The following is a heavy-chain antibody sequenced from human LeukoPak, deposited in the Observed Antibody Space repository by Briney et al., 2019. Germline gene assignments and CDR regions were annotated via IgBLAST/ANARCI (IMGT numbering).Heavy chain of an antibody. Sequence: GGSLRLSCAASGFTFSSYWMHWVRQAPGKGLVWVSRINSDGSSTSYADSVKGRFTISRDNSKNTLYLQMNSLRAEDTAVYYCAKVKGSRYSGYDWPDYWGQGTLVTVSS. CDR2: INSDGSST. V-gene: IGHV3-74*01. J-gene: IGHJ4*02. D-gene: IGHD5-12*01. CDR1: GFTFSSYW. CDR3: AKVKGSRYSGYDWPDY.